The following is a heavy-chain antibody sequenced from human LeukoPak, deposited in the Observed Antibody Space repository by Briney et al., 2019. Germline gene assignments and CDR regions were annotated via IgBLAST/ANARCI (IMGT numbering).Heavy chain of an antibody. CDR2: IIPIFGTA. J-gene: IGHJ4*02. Sequence: ASVKVSCKASGYTFTSYGISWVRQAPGQGLEWMGGIIPIFGTANYAQKFQGRVTITADKSTSTAYMELSSLRSEDTAVYYCARIAVAGKFDYWGQGTLVTVSS. D-gene: IGHD6-19*01. V-gene: IGHV1-69*06. CDR1: GYTFTSYG. CDR3: ARIAVAGKFDY.